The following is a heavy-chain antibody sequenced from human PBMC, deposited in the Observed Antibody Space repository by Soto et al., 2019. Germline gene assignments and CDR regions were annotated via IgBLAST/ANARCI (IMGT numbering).Heavy chain of an antibody. D-gene: IGHD3-3*01. V-gene: IGHV1-3*01. CDR2: INAGNGNT. CDR3: ALTITSSEYYYYAMDG. J-gene: IGHJ6*01. CDR1: GYTFTRCT. Sequence: ASVKVSCKASGYTFTRCTMHWVRQAPGQRLEWMGWINAGNGNTRYSQNFQGRVTITRDTSASTAYMELSSLRSEDTAVYYCALTITSSEYYYYAMDGGGQGTTVTVSS.